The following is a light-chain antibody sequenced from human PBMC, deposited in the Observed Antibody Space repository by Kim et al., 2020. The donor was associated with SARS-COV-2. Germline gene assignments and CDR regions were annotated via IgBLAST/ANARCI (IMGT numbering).Light chain of an antibody. V-gene: IGLV4-69*01. J-gene: IGLJ3*02. Sequence: ELTQSPSASASLGASVKLTCTLSSGHSSYAIAWHQQQPEKGPRYLMKLNSDGSHSKGDGIPDRFSGSSSGAERYLTISSLQSEDEADYYCQTWGTGIWVFGGGTKLTVL. CDR3: QTWGTGIWV. CDR1: SGHSSYA. CDR2: LNSDGSH.